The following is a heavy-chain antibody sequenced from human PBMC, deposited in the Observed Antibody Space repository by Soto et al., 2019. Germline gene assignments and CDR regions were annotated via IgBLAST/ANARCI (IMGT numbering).Heavy chain of an antibody. D-gene: IGHD6-6*01. CDR3: ARALYSSSCHFDY. CDR2: IYYSGST. Sequence: SETLSLTCTVSGGSISSYYWSWIRQPPGKGLEWIGYIYYSGSTNYNPSIMSRVTISVDTSKNQFSLKLSSVTAADTAVYYCARALYSSSCHFDYWGQGTLVTVSS. V-gene: IGHV4-59*01. CDR1: GGSISSYY. J-gene: IGHJ4*02.